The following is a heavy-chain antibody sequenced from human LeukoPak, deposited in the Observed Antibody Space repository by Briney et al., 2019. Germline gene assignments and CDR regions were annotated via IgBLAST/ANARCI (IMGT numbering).Heavy chain of an antibody. CDR3: ARDTDY. Sequence: SETPSLTCAVYGGSFSGYYWSWIRQPPGKGLEWIGEINHSGSTNYNPSLKSRVTISVDTSKNQFSLKLSSVTAADTAVYYCARDTDYWGQGTLVTVSS. CDR1: GGSFSGYY. CDR2: INHSGST. V-gene: IGHV4-34*01. J-gene: IGHJ4*02.